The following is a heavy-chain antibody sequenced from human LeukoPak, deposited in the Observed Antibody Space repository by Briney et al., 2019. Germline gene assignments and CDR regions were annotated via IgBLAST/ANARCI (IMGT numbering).Heavy chain of an antibody. CDR3: ARGRPHGNDY. V-gene: IGHV3-7*01. CDR2: INQDGGEK. J-gene: IGHJ4*02. CDR1: GFTFSNSW. Sequence: GGSLRLSCAASGFTFSNSWMTWVRQAPGKGLEWVAKINQDGGEKVYVDSVKGRFTISRDNAEYSLYLQMSSLRAEDTAVYYCARGRPHGNDYWGQGTLVTVSS. D-gene: IGHD4-23*01.